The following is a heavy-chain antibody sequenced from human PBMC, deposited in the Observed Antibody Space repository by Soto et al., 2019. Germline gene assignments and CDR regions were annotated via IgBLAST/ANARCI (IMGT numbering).Heavy chain of an antibody. Sequence: QVQLVQSGAEVKKPGASVKVSCKASGYTFTSYYMHWVRQAPGQGLEWMGIINPSGGSTSYAQKFQGRVTMTRDTSTSTVYMELSSLGSEDTAVYYCARGYRLLRADDDFDIWGQGTMVTVSS. V-gene: IGHV1-46*03. D-gene: IGHD2-2*01. CDR1: GYTFTSYY. J-gene: IGHJ3*02. CDR3: ARGYRLLRADDDFDI. CDR2: INPSGGST.